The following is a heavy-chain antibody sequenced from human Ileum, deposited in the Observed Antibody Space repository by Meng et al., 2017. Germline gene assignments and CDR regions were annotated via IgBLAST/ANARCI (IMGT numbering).Heavy chain of an antibody. CDR1: GYTFTSYS. J-gene: IGHJ4*02. Sequence: PLVQFWAEVNNPGASVKVSCKTSGYTFTSYSINWVRQAPGQGLEWMGRINPNKGDTDYAQNFQGRVTMTRDTSISTAYMELTRLKSDDTAVYYCASDGAATYTVLNYWGQGTLVTVSS. V-gene: IGHV1-2*06. CDR3: ASDGAATYTVLNY. CDR2: INPNKGDT. D-gene: IGHD3-16*01.